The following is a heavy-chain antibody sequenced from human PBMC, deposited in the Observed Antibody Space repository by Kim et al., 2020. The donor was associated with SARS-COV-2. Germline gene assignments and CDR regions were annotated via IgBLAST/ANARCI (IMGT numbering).Heavy chain of an antibody. CDR2: ISWNSGSM. V-gene: IGHV3-9*01. CDR3: AKDYCGSFACQRRADFYYYMDV. CDR1: GFIFGDFA. J-gene: IGHJ6*03. Sequence: GGSLRLSCAASGFIFGDFAMHWVRQVPGKGLEWVSGISWNSGSMAYADSVKGRFTISRDNVKKTLYLRMNSLRTEDTALYYCAKDYCGSFACQRRADFYYYMDVWGKGTEVAV. D-gene: IGHD2-21*01.